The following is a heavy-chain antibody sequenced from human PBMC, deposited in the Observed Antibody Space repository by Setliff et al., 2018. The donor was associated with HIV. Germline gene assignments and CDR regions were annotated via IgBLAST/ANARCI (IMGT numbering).Heavy chain of an antibody. Sequence: SETLSLTCTVSGGSNSGDYWSWIRQPPGKGLEWIGYIHTSGRTNYNYPFKTRATISRDTSKNQFSLKLSSVTAADTAVYYCARKGKYYYDSSGYSNWGQGTLVTVSS. CDR2: IHTSGRT. CDR3: ARKGKYYYDSSGYSN. D-gene: IGHD3-22*01. CDR1: GGSNSGDY. V-gene: IGHV4-4*09. J-gene: IGHJ4*02.